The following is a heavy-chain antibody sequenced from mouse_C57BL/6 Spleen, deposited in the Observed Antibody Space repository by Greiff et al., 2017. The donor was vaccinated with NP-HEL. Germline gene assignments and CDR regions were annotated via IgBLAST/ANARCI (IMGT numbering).Heavy chain of an antibody. CDR2: IYPGDGDT. Sequence: VQLQESGPELVKPGASVKISCKASGYAFSSSWMNWVKQRPGKGLEWIGRIYPGDGDTNYNGKFKGKATLTADKYSSTAYMQLSSLTSEDSAVYFCARGGTTVDFAYWGQGTLVTVSA. CDR1: GYAFSSSW. D-gene: IGHD1-1*01. J-gene: IGHJ3*01. V-gene: IGHV1-82*01. CDR3: ARGGTTVDFAY.